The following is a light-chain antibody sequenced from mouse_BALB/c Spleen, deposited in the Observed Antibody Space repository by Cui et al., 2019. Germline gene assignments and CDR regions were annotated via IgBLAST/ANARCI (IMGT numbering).Light chain of an antibody. Sequence: DIVMTQSHKFMSTSVGDRASITCKASQDVGTAVAWYQQKPGQSPKLLIYWASTRHTGVPDRFTGSGSGTDFTLTISNVQSEDLADYFCQQYSSYLTFGAGTKLELK. V-gene: IGKV6-23*01. CDR2: WAS. CDR1: QDVGTA. CDR3: QQYSSYLT. J-gene: IGKJ5*01.